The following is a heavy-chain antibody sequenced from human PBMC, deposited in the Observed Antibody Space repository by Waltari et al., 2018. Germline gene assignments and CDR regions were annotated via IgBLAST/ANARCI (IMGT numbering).Heavy chain of an antibody. CDR2: INHSGST. J-gene: IGHJ4*02. CDR1: GGSFSGYY. V-gene: IGHV4-34*01. Sequence: QVQLQQWGAGLLKPSETLSLTCAVYGGSFSGYYWSWIRQPPGKGLEWIGEINHSGSTNYNPSLKSRVTISVDTSKNQFSLKLSSVTAADMAVYYCARHRRLGLDYWGQGTLVTVSS. CDR3: ARHRRLGLDY. D-gene: IGHD6-19*01.